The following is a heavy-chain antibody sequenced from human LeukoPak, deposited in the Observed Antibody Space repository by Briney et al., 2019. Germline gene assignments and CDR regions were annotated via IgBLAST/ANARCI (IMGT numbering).Heavy chain of an antibody. D-gene: IGHD3-3*01. J-gene: IGHJ5*02. CDR3: ESGPHGATVFGMVLYWLDP. V-gene: IGHV4-38-2*02. CDR1: GYSMRSGNY. Sequence: SETLSLTCTFSGYSMRSGNYWVWIRQPPGKGLEWIGSTYHSGSTNYNPSLKSRVTISVDTSKNQFSLKLNSVTAADTAVYYCESGPHGATVFGMVLYWLDPWGQGTLVTVFS. CDR2: TYHSGST.